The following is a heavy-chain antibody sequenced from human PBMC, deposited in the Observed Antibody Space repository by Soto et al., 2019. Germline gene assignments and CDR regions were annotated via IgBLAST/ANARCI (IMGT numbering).Heavy chain of an antibody. CDR3: ANYCRSTSCFSGGLEH. Sequence: QVQLVESGGGVVQPGRSLRLSCAASGFTFSSYGMHWVRQAPGKGLEWVAVISDDGSNKYYADSVKGRFTISRDNSKNTLYLQMNSLKAEDTVVDYCANYCRSTSCFSGGLEHWGQGTLVTVSS. J-gene: IGHJ5*02. D-gene: IGHD2-2*01. CDR1: GFTFSSYG. CDR2: ISDDGSNK. V-gene: IGHV3-30*18.